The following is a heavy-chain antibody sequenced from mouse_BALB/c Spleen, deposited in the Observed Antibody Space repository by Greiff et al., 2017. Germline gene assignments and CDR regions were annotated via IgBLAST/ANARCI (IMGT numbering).Heavy chain of an antibody. V-gene: IGHV5-4*02. D-gene: IGHD1-2*01. CDR1: GFTFSDYY. CDR3: ARDFTTATGGYFDY. J-gene: IGHJ2*01. Sequence: EVKLVESGGGLVKPGGSLKLSCAASGFTFSDYYMYWVRQTPEKRLEWVATISDGGSYTYYPDSVKGRFTISRDNAKNNLYLQMSSLKSEDTAMYYCARDFTTATGGYFDYWGQGTTLTVSS. CDR2: ISDGGSYT.